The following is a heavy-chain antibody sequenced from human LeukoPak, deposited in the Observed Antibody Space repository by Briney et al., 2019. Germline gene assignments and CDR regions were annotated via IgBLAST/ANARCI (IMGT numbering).Heavy chain of an antibody. V-gene: IGHV3-11*04. Sequence: PGGSLRLSCAASGFSFSDYYMNWIRQAPGKGLEWISYISSSGSPTYYADSVKGRFTISRDNAKNSLYLQMNSLRAEDTAVYYCARETRWDFDYWGQGALVSVSS. J-gene: IGHJ4*02. CDR1: GFSFSDYY. D-gene: IGHD5-24*01. CDR3: ARETRWDFDY. CDR2: ISSSGSPT.